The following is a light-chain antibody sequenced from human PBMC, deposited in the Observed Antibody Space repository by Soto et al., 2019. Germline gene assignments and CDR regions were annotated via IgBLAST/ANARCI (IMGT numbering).Light chain of an antibody. CDR1: QSVLFSSNNKNY. CDR2: WSS. V-gene: IGKV4-1*01. J-gene: IGKJ4*01. Sequence: DIVMTQSPDSLAVSLGERATINCRSSQSVLFSSNNKNYLAWYQQKPGQPPKLLFYWSSTPESGVPDRFSGSGSGTDFTLTISSLQPEDVADYYCQQYYSTPLTFGGGTKVDIK. CDR3: QQYYSTPLT.